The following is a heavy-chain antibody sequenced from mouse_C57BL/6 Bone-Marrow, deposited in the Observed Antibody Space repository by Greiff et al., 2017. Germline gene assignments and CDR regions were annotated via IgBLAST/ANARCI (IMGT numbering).Heavy chain of an antibody. J-gene: IGHJ2*01. Sequence: QVQLQQPGAELVKPGASVKLSCKASGYTFTSYWMHWVKQRPGQGLEWIGMIHPNGGSTNYNEKFKSKDTLTVDKSSRTAYMQLSSLTSEASAVYDCARRITAVVAPFDYWGQGTTLTVSS. V-gene: IGHV1-64*01. CDR1: GYTFTSYW. D-gene: IGHD1-1*01. CDR3: ARRITAVVAPFDY. CDR2: IHPNGGST.